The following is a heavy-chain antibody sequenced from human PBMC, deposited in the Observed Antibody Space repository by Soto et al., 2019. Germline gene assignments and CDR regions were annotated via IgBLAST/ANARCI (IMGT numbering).Heavy chain of an antibody. CDR2: IYYSGST. Sequence: SETLSLTCTVSGGSISSSSYYWGWIRQPPGKGLEWIGSIYYSGSTYYNPSLKSRVTISVDTSKNQFSLKLSSVTAADTAVYYCARVGILTGYWSFDYWGQGTLVT. CDR1: GGSISSSSYY. CDR3: ARVGILTGYWSFDY. J-gene: IGHJ4*02. V-gene: IGHV4-39*01. D-gene: IGHD3-9*01.